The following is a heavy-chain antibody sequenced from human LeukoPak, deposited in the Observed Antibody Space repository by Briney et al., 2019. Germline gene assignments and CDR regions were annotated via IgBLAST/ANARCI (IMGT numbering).Heavy chain of an antibody. Sequence: PSETLSLTCTVSGGSISSGGYYWSWIRQHPGKGLEWIGYIYYSGSTYYNPSLKSRVTISVDTSKNQFSLKLSSVTAADTAVYYCARDTSYSSSWVRSSTYGMDVWGQGTTVTVSS. CDR2: IYYSGST. CDR3: ARDTSYSSSWVRSSTYGMDV. J-gene: IGHJ6*02. CDR1: GGSISSGGYY. V-gene: IGHV4-31*03. D-gene: IGHD6-13*01.